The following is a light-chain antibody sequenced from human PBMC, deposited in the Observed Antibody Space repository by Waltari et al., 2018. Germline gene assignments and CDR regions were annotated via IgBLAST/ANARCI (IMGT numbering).Light chain of an antibody. V-gene: IGKV2-40*01. CDR1: QSLLHSNGNTY. Sequence: DIVMTQTPLSLPITTGEPASISCRSSQSLLHSNGNTYLHWYLQKPGQSPQLLIYGGSNRASGVPDRFSGSGSGTDFTLKINKVEAEDVGVYYCVQAVAFPYSFGQGTKVEIK. CDR2: GGS. CDR3: VQAVAFPYS. J-gene: IGKJ2*03.